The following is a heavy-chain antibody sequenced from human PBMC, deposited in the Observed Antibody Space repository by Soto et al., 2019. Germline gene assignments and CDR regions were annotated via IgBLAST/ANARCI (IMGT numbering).Heavy chain of an antibody. J-gene: IGHJ4*02. V-gene: IGHV4-59*08. CDR1: GGSISSYY. Sequence: SETLSLTCPVSGGSISSYYWSWIRQPPGKGLEWIGYIYYSGSTNYNPSLKSRVTISVDTSKNQFSLKLSSVTAADTAVYYCARLLSVVTATLDYWGQGTLVTVSS. CDR3: ARLLSVVTATLDY. D-gene: IGHD2-21*02. CDR2: IYYSGST.